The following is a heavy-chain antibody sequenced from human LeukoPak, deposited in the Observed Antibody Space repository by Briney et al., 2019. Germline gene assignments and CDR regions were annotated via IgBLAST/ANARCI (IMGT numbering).Heavy chain of an antibody. J-gene: IGHJ6*03. CDR3: AREGLRETYDFWSGYPGGRYMDV. CDR2: IIPIFGTA. D-gene: IGHD3-3*01. Sequence: GASVKVSCKASGYTFTSYGINWVRQAPGQGLEWMGGIIPIFGTANYAQKFQGRVTITTDESTSTAYMELSSLRSEDTAVYYCAREGLRETYDFWSGYPGGRYMDVWGKGTTVTVSS. V-gene: IGHV1-69*05. CDR1: GYTFTSYG.